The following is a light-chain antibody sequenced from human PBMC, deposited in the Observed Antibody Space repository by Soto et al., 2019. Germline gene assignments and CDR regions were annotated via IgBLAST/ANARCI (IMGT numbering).Light chain of an antibody. CDR2: LNSDGSH. Sequence: QLVLTQSPSASASLGASVNLTCTLSSWHSSYAIAWPQQQPEKGPRYLMKLNSDGSHSKGDGIPDRFSGSRSGAERYLTISSLQSEDEADYYCQTWGTGAWVFGGGTKLTV. CDR3: QTWGTGAWV. CDR1: SWHSSYA. J-gene: IGLJ3*02. V-gene: IGLV4-69*01.